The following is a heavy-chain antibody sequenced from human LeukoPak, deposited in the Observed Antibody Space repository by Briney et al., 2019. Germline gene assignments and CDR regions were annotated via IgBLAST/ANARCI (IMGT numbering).Heavy chain of an antibody. CDR2: INHSGST. CDR3: ARGPNFDY. J-gene: IGHJ4*02. Sequence: SETLSLTCAVYGGSFSGYFWSWIRQPPGKGLEWIREINHSGSTDYNPSLKSRVTMSIDTSNKQFSLKLSSVTAADTAVYYCARGPNFDYWGQGTLVTVSS. V-gene: IGHV4-34*01. CDR1: GGSFSGYF.